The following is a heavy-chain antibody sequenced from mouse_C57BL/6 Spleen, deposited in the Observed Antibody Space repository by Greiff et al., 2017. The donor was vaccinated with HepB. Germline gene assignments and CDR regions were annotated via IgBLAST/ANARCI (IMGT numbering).Heavy chain of an antibody. J-gene: IGHJ1*03. CDR2: VYPYNGGT. CDR3: AREGSSNWYFDV. V-gene: IGHV1-36*01. D-gene: IGHD1-1*01. CDR1: GFTFTDYY. Sequence: VESGPSVKISCKASGFTFTDYYMHWVKQSHGKSLEWIGLVYPYNGGTSYNQKFKGKATLTVDTSSSTAYMELNSLTSEDSAVYYCAREGSSNWYFDVWGTGTTVTVSS.